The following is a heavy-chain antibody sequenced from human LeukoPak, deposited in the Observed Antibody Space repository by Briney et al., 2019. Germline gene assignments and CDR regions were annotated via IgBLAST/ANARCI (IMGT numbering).Heavy chain of an antibody. CDR2: IHPSGGST. Sequence: GASVKVSCKASGYTFTSYYIHWVRQAPGQGLEWMGVIHPSGGSTSYAQKFQGRVAMTRDTSTSTVYMELSSLRSDDPAVYYCARGRNSPVGNWFDPWGQGTLVTVSS. J-gene: IGHJ5*02. CDR3: ARGRNSPVGNWFDP. V-gene: IGHV1-46*01. D-gene: IGHD1-26*01. CDR1: GYTFTSYY.